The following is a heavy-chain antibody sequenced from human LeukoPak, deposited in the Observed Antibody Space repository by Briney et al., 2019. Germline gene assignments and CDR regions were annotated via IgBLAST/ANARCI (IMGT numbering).Heavy chain of an antibody. D-gene: IGHD3-10*01. CDR1: GFSFSSYA. J-gene: IGHJ4*02. V-gene: IGHV3-48*02. Sequence: PGGSLRLSCAASGFSFSSYAMNWVRQAPGKGLEWVSYISSSSSTIYYADSVKGRFTISRDNAKNSLYLQMNSLRDEDTAVYYCARGYGSGSYYDRSYFDYWGQGTLVTVSS. CDR2: ISSSSSTI. CDR3: ARGYGSGSYYDRSYFDY.